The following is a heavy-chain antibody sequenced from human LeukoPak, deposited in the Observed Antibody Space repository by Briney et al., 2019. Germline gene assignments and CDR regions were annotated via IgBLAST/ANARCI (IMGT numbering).Heavy chain of an antibody. Sequence: GGSLRLSCTASGFKFSNYYMSFFRQPPGKGLEWVSYISDSGTTTYFADSVEGRFTISRDNARNSLYLQMNSLRVEDTAMYYCARVTAVRLFDNWGQGTLVTVSS. D-gene: IGHD4-17*01. CDR1: GFKFSNYY. CDR3: ARVTAVRLFDN. V-gene: IGHV3-11*01. J-gene: IGHJ4*02. CDR2: ISDSGTTT.